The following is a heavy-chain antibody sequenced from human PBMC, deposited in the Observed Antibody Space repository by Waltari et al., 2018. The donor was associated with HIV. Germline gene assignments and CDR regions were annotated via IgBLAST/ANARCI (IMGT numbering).Heavy chain of an antibody. Sequence: QMQLVQSGAEVKKTGSSVKVSCKASGYTFTYRYLHWGPQAPGQALEWMGWITPFNGNTNYAKKFQDRVTITRDRSMSTAYMELSSLRFEDTAMYYCARSRDYGSGKDYDMDVWGQGTTVTVSS. V-gene: IGHV1-45*02. CDR2: ITPFNGNT. CDR3: ARSRDYGSGKDYDMDV. D-gene: IGHD3-10*01. J-gene: IGHJ6*02. CDR1: GYTFTYRY.